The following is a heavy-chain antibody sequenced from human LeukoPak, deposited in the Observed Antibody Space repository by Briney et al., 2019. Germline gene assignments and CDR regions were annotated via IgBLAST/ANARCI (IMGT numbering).Heavy chain of an antibody. J-gene: IGHJ4*02. CDR3: ARMGRQGGLDY. CDR2: IYYSGST. CDR1: GGSISSYY. Sequence: SETLSLTCTVSGGSISSYYWSWIRQPPGKGLEWIGYIYYSGSTNYNPSLKSQVTISVDTSKNQFSLKLSSVTAADTAVYYCARMGRQGGLDYWGQGTLVTVSS. V-gene: IGHV4-59*01. D-gene: IGHD1-26*01.